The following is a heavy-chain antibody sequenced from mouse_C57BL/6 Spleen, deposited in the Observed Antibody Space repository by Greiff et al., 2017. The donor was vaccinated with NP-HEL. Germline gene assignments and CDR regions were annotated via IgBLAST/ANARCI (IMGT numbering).Heavy chain of an antibody. CDR2: ISDGGSYT. CDR1: GFTFSSYA. D-gene: IGHD1-1*01. V-gene: IGHV5-4*03. CDR3: ARAGPYYYGSSYGYFDY. J-gene: IGHJ2*01. Sequence: EVNLVESGGGLVKPGGSLKLSCAASGFTFSSYAMSWVRQTPEKRLEWVATISDGGSYTFYPDNVKGRFTFSRDNAKNNLYLQMRHLKSEDTAMYYCARAGPYYYGSSYGYFDYWGQGTTLTVSS.